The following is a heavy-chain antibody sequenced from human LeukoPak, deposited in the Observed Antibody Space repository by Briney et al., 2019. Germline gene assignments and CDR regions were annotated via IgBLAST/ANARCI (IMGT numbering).Heavy chain of an antibody. CDR1: GFTFSSYA. CDR3: AKDEGRSSGYLLDY. D-gene: IGHD3-22*01. Sequence: PGGSLRLSCAASGFTFSSYAMSWVRQAPGKGLEWVSAISGSGGSTYYADSVKGRFTISRDNSKNTLYLQMNSLRAEDTAVYYCAKDEGRSSGYLLDYWGQGTLVTVSS. V-gene: IGHV3-23*01. J-gene: IGHJ4*02. CDR2: ISGSGGST.